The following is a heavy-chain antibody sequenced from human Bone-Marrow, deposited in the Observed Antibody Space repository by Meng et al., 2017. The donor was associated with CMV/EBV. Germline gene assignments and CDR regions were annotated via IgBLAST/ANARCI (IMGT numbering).Heavy chain of an antibody. J-gene: IGHJ4*02. Sequence: SVKVSCKASGGTFSSYSISWVRQAPGQGLEWMGRIIPILGITNQAQKFQGRVTITADKSTSTAYMELSSLRSEDTAAYYCARDEGKMSFDYWGQGTLVTVSS. CDR3: ARDEGKMSFDY. CDR1: GGTFSSYS. CDR2: IIPILGIT. V-gene: IGHV1-69*04.